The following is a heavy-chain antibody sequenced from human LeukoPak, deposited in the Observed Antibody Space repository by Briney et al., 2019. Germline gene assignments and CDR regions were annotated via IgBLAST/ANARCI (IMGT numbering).Heavy chain of an antibody. CDR2: ISWNSGSI. V-gene: IGHV3-9*01. J-gene: IGHJ1*01. CDR3: AKANYYDSSGYYQH. CDR1: GFTFDDYA. Sequence: GGSLRLSCAASGFTFDDYAMHWVRQAPGKGLEWVSGISWNSGSIGYADSAKGRFTISRDNAKNSLYLQMNSLRAEDTALYYCAKANYYDSSGYYQHWGQGTLVTVSS. D-gene: IGHD3-22*01.